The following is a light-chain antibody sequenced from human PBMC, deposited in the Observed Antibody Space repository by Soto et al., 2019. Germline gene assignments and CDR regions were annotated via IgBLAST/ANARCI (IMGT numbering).Light chain of an antibody. CDR3: QQSYSTPRT. Sequence: DIQMTQSPSSLSASVGDRVIIACRASQRISSHLNWYQQKPGEAPNLLIYAASNLQSGVPSRFSGSGSGTDFTLTISSLQPEDFAIYYCQQSYSTPRTFGQGTKVDI. J-gene: IGKJ1*01. CDR1: QRISSH. V-gene: IGKV1-39*01. CDR2: AAS.